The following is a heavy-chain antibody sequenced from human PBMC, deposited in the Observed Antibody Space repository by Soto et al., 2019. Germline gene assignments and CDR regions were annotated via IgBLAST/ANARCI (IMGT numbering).Heavy chain of an antibody. CDR1: GFSLSSTRMA. CDR2: IYWDDDK. V-gene: IGHV2-5*02. Sequence: QITLKESGPTLVKPTQTLTLTCTFSGFSLSSTRMAVGWIRQPPGKALEWLALIYWDDDKRYSPFLKSRLTITKEHSKNQVVLKMSNMEPVDQARYYCAHIVVAGLGYYFDYWGQGTLVTVSS. CDR3: AHIVVAGLGYYFDY. J-gene: IGHJ4*02. D-gene: IGHD6-19*01.